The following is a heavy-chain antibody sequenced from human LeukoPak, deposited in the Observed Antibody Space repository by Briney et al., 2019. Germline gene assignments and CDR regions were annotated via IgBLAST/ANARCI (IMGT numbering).Heavy chain of an antibody. J-gene: IGHJ4*02. D-gene: IGHD6-13*01. Sequence: GGSLRLSCAASGVTFSNYWMHWVRQAPGKGVGWVSRINSDGSRRNYADSVKGRFTISRDNAKNTLYLQMNSLRAEDTAVYYCASASSHRTAAGGDYWGQGTLVTVSS. CDR2: INSDGSRR. V-gene: IGHV3-74*01. CDR1: GVTFSNYW. CDR3: ASASSHRTAAGGDY.